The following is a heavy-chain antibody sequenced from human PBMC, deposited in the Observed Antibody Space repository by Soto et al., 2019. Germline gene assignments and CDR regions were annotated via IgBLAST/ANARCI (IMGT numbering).Heavy chain of an antibody. J-gene: IGHJ4*02. CDR2: ISSSGNTI. Sequence: QVQLVESGGGLVQTSGSLRIACVASGFTFSDYYMSWVRQAPGKGLELVSYISSSGNTIYYADSVKGRFTIPRDNANNSVYLQMNSLRAEDTALYFCAKMSSENYYDPVFSWGQGTLVTVSS. V-gene: IGHV3-11*01. CDR1: GFTFSDYY. D-gene: IGHD3-22*01. CDR3: AKMSSENYYDPVFS.